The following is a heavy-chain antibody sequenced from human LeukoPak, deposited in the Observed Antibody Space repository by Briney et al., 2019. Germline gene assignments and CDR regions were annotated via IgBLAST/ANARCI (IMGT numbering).Heavy chain of an antibody. D-gene: IGHD6-13*01. CDR2: IKQDGSEK. J-gene: IGHJ4*02. CDR3: ARGGYSSSWYISRDY. Sequence: GGSLRLSRLASAFTFSSYWMTWVRQAPGKGLEWVANIKQDGSEKYYVDSVKGRFTISRDNAKNSLYLQMNSLRAEDTAVYYCARGGYSSSWYISRDYWGPGTLVSVSS. V-gene: IGHV3-7*01. CDR1: AFTFSSYW.